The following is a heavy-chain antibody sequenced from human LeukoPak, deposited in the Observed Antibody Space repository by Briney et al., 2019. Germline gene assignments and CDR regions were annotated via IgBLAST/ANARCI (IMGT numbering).Heavy chain of an antibody. Sequence: PSETLSLTCTVSGGSISSYYWSWIRQPPGKGLEWIGYIYYSGSTNYNPSLKSRVTISVDTSKNQFSLKLSSVTAADTAVYYCARAKNAAAGDYWGQGTLVTVSS. V-gene: IGHV4-59*01. D-gene: IGHD6-13*01. CDR3: ARAKNAAAGDY. CDR1: GGSISSYY. CDR2: IYYSGST. J-gene: IGHJ4*02.